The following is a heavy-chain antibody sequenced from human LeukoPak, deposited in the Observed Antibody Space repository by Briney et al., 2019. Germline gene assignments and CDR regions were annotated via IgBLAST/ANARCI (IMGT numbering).Heavy chain of an antibody. CDR2: INVKRGGT. CDR1: GYTFTDYY. CDR3: ARRYCSSTSCYYFDY. V-gene: IGHV1-2*02. J-gene: IGHJ4*02. Sequence: ASVKVSCKASGYTFTDYYMHWVRQAPGQGLEWMGWINVKRGGTNYAQRFQGRVTMTRDTSITTAYMELSRLKSDDTAVYYCARRYCSSTSCYYFDYWGQGTLVTVSS. D-gene: IGHD2-2*01.